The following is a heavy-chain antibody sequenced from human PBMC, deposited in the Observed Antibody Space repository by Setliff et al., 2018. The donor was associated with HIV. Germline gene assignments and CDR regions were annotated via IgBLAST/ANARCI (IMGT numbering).Heavy chain of an antibody. D-gene: IGHD6-13*01. CDR1: SGSISSSNW. CDR2: IYSGGST. V-gene: IGHV3-53*05. J-gene: IGHJ4*02. CDR3: ASDFERYSSKWSSLDY. Sequence: ETLSLTCAVSSGSISSSNWWSWVRQAPGKGLEWVSVIYSGGSTYYADSVKGRFTISRDNSKNTLYLQMNSLRPEDTAVYYCASDFERYSSKWSSLDYWGQGTLVTVSS.